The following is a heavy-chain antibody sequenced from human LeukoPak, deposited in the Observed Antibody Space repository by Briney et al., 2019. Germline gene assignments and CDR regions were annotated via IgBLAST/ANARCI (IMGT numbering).Heavy chain of an antibody. CDR1: GFTVSNNY. J-gene: IGHJ4*02. CDR2: IYRGGST. D-gene: IGHD3-22*01. V-gene: IGHV3-53*01. Sequence: GGSLRLSCAASGFTVSNNYMSWVRQAPGKGLEWVSVIYRGGSTYYADSVKGRFTVSRDNSKNTLYLQMNNLKAEDTAVYYCVKASVYKYDSSGSAYYLDHWGQGSQVTVSS. CDR3: VKASVYKYDSSGSAYYLDH.